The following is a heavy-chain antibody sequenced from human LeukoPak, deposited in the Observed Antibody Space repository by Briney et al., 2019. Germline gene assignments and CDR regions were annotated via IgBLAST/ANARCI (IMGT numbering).Heavy chain of an antibody. V-gene: IGHV4-59*08. Sequence: SETLSLTCTVSGGSISSYYWSWIRQPPGKGLEWIGYIYYSGSTNYNPSLKSRVTISVDTSKNQFSLKLSSETAADTAVYYCAAIGSLHDAFDIWGQGTMVTVSS. CDR1: GGSISSYY. J-gene: IGHJ3*02. CDR2: IYYSGST. CDR3: AAIGSLHDAFDI.